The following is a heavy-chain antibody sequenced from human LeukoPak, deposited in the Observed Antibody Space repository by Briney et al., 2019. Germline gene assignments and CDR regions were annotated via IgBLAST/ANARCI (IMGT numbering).Heavy chain of an antibody. CDR1: GFTFSSYG. CDR3: ARDRASRVFDY. Sequence: HTGGSLRLSCAASGFTFSSYGMSWVRQAPGKGLEWVSAISGGGGSTYYADSVKGRFTISRDNSKNTLYLQMNSLRAEDTAVYYCARDRASRVFDYWGQGTLVTVSS. J-gene: IGHJ4*02. V-gene: IGHV3-23*01. CDR2: ISGGGGST. D-gene: IGHD3-10*01.